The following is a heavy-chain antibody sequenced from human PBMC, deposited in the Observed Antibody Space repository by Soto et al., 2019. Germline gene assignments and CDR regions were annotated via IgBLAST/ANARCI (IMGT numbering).Heavy chain of an antibody. D-gene: IGHD3-10*01. V-gene: IGHV6-1*01. CDR2: TYYRSKWFH. CDR3: ARGNALDV. CDR1: GENVSKDMTS. J-gene: IGHJ3*01. Sequence: PTRSLTGGISGENVSKDMTSWNWIRQSPSRGLEWLGRTYYRSKWFHDYAASVKSRITINPDTSKNQFSLELNSMTPEDTAVYYCARGNALDVWGQGTVVTVS.